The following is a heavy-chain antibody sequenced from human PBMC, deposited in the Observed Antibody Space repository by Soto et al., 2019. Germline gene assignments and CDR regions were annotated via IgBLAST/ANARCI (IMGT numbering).Heavy chain of an antibody. J-gene: IGHJ6*02. V-gene: IGHV4-4*07. Sequence: QVQLQESGPGLVKPSETLTLTCIVSGGSISSYYWSWIRQPAGKGLEWIGRLYTSGNSNTYYNPSLKIRVTMSADTSKNQFSLEMTSVTAADTAVYYCVRESGGGGYCSGGSCYGMDVWGQGTTVTVSS. CDR1: GGSISSYY. D-gene: IGHD2-15*01. CDR2: LYTSGNSNT. CDR3: VRESGGGGYCSGGSCYGMDV.